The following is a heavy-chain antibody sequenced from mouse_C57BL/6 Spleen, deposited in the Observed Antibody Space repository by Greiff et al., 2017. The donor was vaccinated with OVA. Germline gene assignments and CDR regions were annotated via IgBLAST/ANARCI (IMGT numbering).Heavy chain of an antibody. CDR3: ATGGPTGAWCAY. V-gene: IGHV1-50*01. Sequence: VQLQQPGAELVKPGASVKLSCKASGYTFTSYWMQWVKQRPGQGLEWIGEIDPSDSYTNYNQKFKGKATLTVDTSSSTAYMQLSSLTSEDSAVYYCATGGPTGAWCAYWGQGTLVTVSA. CDR2: IDPSDSYT. D-gene: IGHD4-1*02. CDR1: GYTFTSYW. J-gene: IGHJ3*01.